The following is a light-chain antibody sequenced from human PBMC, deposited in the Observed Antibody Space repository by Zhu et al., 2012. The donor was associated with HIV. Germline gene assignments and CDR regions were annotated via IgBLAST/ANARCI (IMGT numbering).Light chain of an antibody. CDR2: GAS. CDR1: QSLSSNS. V-gene: IGKV3-20*01. J-gene: IGKJ1*01. CDR3: QQYGASPWT. Sequence: EIVLTQSPATLSLSLGERATLSCRASQSLSSNSLAWYQQRPGQAPRLLMYGASTRATGIQNRFSGSGSGTDFTLTISRLEPDDFAVYYCQQYGASPWTFGQGTKVAIK.